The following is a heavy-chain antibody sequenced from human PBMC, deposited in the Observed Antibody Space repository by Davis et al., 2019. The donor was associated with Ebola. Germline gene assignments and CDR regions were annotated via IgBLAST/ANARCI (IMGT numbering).Heavy chain of an antibody. CDR3: ARDSPDPYYYDSSGYTPGYFDL. V-gene: IGHV3-30*04. J-gene: IGHJ4*02. Sequence: PGGSLRLSCAASGFTFSSYAMTRVRQAPGKGLEWVAVFSFDGSDKYHADSVQGRFTISSDDSKNTVYLQMSSLTARDTAVYYCARDSPDPYYYDSSGYTPGYFDLWGQGALVTGSS. CDR2: FSFDGSDK. D-gene: IGHD3-22*01. CDR1: GFTFSSYA.